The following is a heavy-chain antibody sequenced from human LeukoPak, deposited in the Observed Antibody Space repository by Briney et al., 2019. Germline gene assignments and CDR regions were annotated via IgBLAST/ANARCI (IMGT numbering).Heavy chain of an antibody. CDR1: GYTFTSNY. V-gene: IGHV1-46*01. CDR3: ARDQEGFDY. J-gene: IGHJ4*02. Sequence: ASVKVSCKASGYTFTSNYIHWVRQAPGQGLEWMGMTYPREGSTSYAQKFQGRVTVTRDTSTSTVHMELSGLRSEDTAVYYCARDQEGFDYWGQGTLVTVSS. CDR2: TYPREGST.